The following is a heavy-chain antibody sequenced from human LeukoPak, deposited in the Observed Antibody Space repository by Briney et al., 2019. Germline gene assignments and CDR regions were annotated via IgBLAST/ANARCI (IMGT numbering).Heavy chain of an antibody. Sequence: GGSLRLSCAASGFTFSSYAMHWVRQAPGKGLEWVAVISYDGSNKYYADSVKGRFTISRDDSKSTLYLQMNSLRAEDTAVYYCAREPPGLAGTFDYWGQGTLVTVSS. J-gene: IGHJ4*02. V-gene: IGHV3-30-3*01. CDR3: AREPPGLAGTFDY. CDR2: ISYDGSNK. D-gene: IGHD6-19*01. CDR1: GFTFSSYA.